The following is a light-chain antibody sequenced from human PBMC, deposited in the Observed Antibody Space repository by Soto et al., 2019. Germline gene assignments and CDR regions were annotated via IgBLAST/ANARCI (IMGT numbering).Light chain of an antibody. Sequence: EIVLTQSPATLSLSPGTGATLSCRASQIFPSSLTWYQQRPGQAPRLLIYDTFTRATGIPARFSANGGGTDFTLTISSLEPQDAAVYVCQLSSDWPPTCTFGQGNKLE. V-gene: IGKV3-11*01. CDR1: QIFPSS. CDR2: DTF. J-gene: IGKJ2*02. CDR3: QLSSDWPPTCT.